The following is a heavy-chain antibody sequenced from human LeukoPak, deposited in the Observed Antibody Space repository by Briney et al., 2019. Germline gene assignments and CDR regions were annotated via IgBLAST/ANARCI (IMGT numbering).Heavy chain of an antibody. Sequence: GRSLRLSCVASSGLLFSSHGMHWVRQAPGKGLEWVAVIWYDGSNKYYADSVKGRFTISRDNSKNTLYLQMDSLRAEDTAVYYCARAMSGIKYHDSSGYFYLDYWGQGTLVPVSS. V-gene: IGHV3-33*01. CDR3: ARAMSGIKYHDSSGYFYLDY. CDR1: GLLFSSHG. D-gene: IGHD3-22*01. J-gene: IGHJ4*02. CDR2: IWYDGSNK.